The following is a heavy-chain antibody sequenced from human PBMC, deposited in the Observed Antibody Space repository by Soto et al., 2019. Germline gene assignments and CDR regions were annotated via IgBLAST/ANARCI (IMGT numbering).Heavy chain of an antibody. CDR2: IYYSGST. J-gene: IGHJ5*02. V-gene: IGHV4-59*01. CDR1: GGSISSYY. Sequence: SETLSLTCTASGGSISSYYWSWIRQSPGKGLEWIGYIYYSGSTNYNPSLKSRVTISVDTSKNQFSLKLSSVTAADTAVYYCARDMVEGYGSNWFDPWGQGTLVTVS. CDR3: ARDMVEGYGSNWFDP. D-gene: IGHD4-17*01.